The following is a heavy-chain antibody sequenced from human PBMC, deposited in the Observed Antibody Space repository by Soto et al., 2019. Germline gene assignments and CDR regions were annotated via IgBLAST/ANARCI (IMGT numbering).Heavy chain of an antibody. J-gene: IGHJ4*02. Sequence: QVQLVQSGTEVKKPGSSVKVSCKASGGSLSTNPISWVRQAPGQGLEWMGGTGSGTGPGNHAQKFQGRLTVNADKTTGTVYMGPTNLSSEGKGVYYLARRHSGGFFRFFDSWGQGTLVTVSS. D-gene: IGHD2-15*01. CDR3: ARRHSGGFFRFFDS. CDR1: GGSLSTNP. V-gene: IGHV1-69*06. CDR2: TGSGTGPG.